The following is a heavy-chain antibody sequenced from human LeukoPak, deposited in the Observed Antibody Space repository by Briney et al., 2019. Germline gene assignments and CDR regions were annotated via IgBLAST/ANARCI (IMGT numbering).Heavy chain of an antibody. Sequence: ASVKVSCKASGYTFTGYYTHWVRQAPGQGLEWMGRINPNSGGTNYAQKFQGRVTMTRDTSISTAYMELSRLRSDDTAVYYCARVSGYCSSTSCYNWLDPWGQGTLVTVSS. D-gene: IGHD2-2*01. CDR2: INPNSGGT. J-gene: IGHJ5*02. V-gene: IGHV1-2*06. CDR1: GYTFTGYY. CDR3: ARVSGYCSSTSCYNWLDP.